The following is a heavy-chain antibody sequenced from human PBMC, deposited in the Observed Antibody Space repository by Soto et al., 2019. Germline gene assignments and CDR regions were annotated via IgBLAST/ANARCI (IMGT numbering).Heavy chain of an antibody. J-gene: IGHJ4*02. V-gene: IGHV1-69*01. CDR1: GGTFSSYA. D-gene: IGHD2-15*01. Sequence: QVQLVQSGAEVKKPGSSVKVSCKASGGTFSSYAISWVRQAPGQGLEWMGGILPIFGTANYAQKFQGRVTITADESTSTAYMELSSLRSEDTAVYYCAGVQYCSGGSCYLSLYYFDYWGQGTLVTVSS. CDR3: AGVQYCSGGSCYLSLYYFDY. CDR2: ILPIFGTA.